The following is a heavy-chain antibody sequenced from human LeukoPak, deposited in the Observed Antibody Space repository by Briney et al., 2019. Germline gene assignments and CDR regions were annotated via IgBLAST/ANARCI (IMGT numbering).Heavy chain of an antibody. Sequence: SETLSLTCTVSGGSISSGSYYRSWIRQPAGKGLEWIGRIYTSGSTNYNPSLKSRVTISVDTSKNQFSLKLSSVTAADTAVYYCASPDLVGGDAFDIWGQGTMVTVSS. V-gene: IGHV4-61*02. CDR3: ASPDLVGGDAFDI. J-gene: IGHJ3*02. CDR1: GGSISSGSYY. D-gene: IGHD2-8*02. CDR2: IYTSGST.